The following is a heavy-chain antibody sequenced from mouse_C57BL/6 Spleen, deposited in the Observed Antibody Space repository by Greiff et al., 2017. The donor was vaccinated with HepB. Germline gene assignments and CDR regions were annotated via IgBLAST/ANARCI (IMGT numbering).Heavy chain of an antibody. V-gene: IGHV1-63*01. CDR3: ARAPYYGSSYFDY. D-gene: IGHD1-1*01. CDR1: GYTFTNYW. CDR2: IYPGGGYT. J-gene: IGHJ2*01. Sequence: VQLQQSGAELVRPGTSVKMSCKASGYTFTNYWIGWAKQRPGHGLEWIGDIYPGGGYTNYNEKFKGKATLTADKSSSTAYMQFSSLTSEDSAIYYCARAPYYGSSYFDYWGQGTTLTVSS.